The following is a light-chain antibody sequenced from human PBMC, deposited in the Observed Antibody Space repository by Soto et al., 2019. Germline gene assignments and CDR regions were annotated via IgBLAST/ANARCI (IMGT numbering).Light chain of an antibody. V-gene: IGLV2-11*01. CDR1: SSDVGGYNY. Sequence: QSVLTQPRSVSGSPGQSVTISCTGTSSDVGGYNYVSWYRQHPGKAPKLMIYDVNKWPSGVPHRFSGSKSGNTASLTISGLQAEDEADYHCCSYAGSHTPWVFGGGTKLTVL. CDR2: DVN. CDR3: CSYAGSHTPWV. J-gene: IGLJ3*02.